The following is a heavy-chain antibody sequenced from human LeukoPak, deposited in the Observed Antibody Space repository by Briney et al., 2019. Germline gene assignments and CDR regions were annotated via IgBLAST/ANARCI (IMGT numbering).Heavy chain of an antibody. D-gene: IGHD5-18*01. CDR1: GVSIRTYY. CDR3: ARDTAMSLRRGHYYYMDV. J-gene: IGHJ6*03. Sequence: SETLSLTFTVSGVSIRTYYWSWIRQPPGKGLEWIGYFYYSGSTNYNPSLKSRVTISVDTSKDQLSLKLSSVTAADTAVYYCARDTAMSLRRGHYYYMDVWGKGTTVTVSS. CDR2: FYYSGST. V-gene: IGHV4-59*12.